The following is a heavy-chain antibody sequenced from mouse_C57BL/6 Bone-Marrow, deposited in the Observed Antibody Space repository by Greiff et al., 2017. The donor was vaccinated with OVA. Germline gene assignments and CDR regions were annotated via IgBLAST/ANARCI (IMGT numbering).Heavy chain of an antibody. V-gene: IGHV1-69*01. CDR1: GYTFTSYW. J-gene: IGHJ2*01. D-gene: IGHD2-5*01. Sequence: QVQLQQPGAELVMPGASVKLSCKASGYTFTSYWMHWVKQRPGQGLEWIGEIDPSDSYTNYNHKFKGKATLTVDKSSSTAYMQLSSLTSEDSAVYYCAASAYYSSYFDYWGQGTTLTVSS. CDR2: IDPSDSYT. CDR3: AASAYYSSYFDY.